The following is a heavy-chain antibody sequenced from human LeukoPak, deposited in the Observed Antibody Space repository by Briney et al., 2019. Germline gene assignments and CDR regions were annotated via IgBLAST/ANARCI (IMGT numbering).Heavy chain of an antibody. J-gene: IGHJ4*02. V-gene: IGHV4-4*09. CDR3: ARRQIYFDY. CDR2: IFSSGSA. CDR1: GGSLSPYF. Sequence: SETLSLTCNVSGGSLSPYFWSWIRQPPGKGLEWIGYIFSSGSANYTPSLKSRVPISVDTSKNHFSLKLSSVTAADTAVYYCARRQIYFDYWGQGTLVTVSS.